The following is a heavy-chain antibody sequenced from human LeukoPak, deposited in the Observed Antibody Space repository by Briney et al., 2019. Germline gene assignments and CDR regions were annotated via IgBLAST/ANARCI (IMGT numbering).Heavy chain of an antibody. CDR1: GFTFSSYA. D-gene: IGHD6-13*01. Sequence: GGSLRLSCAASGFTFSSYAMHWVRQAPGKGLEYVSAISSNGGSTYYANSVKGRFTISRDNSKNTLYLQMGGLRAEDMAVYYCARDPLPSGSWSGAFDIWGQGTMVTVSS. CDR3: ARDPLPSGSWSGAFDI. CDR2: ISSNGGST. J-gene: IGHJ3*02. V-gene: IGHV3-64*01.